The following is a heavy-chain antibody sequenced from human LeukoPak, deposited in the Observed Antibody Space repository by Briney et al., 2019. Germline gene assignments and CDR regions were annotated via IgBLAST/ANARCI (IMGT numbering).Heavy chain of an antibody. CDR3: ARGLASYCSSTSCPYDP. Sequence: SETLSLTCTVSGGSISSYYWSGIRQPPGKGLEWIGYIYYSGSTNYNPSLKSRVTISVDTSKNQFSLKLSSVTAADTAVYYCARGLASYCSSTSCPYDPWGQGTLVTVSS. D-gene: IGHD2-2*01. CDR2: IYYSGST. J-gene: IGHJ5*02. V-gene: IGHV4-59*01. CDR1: GGSISSYY.